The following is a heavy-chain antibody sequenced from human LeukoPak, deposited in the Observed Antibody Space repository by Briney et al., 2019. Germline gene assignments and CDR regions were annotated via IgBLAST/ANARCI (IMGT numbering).Heavy chain of an antibody. CDR1: GFTFSSYA. Sequence: GGSLRLSCAASGFTFSSYAMHWVRQAPGKGLEWVANIKPDGSEKFYVDSVKGRFTISRDNAENSLYLDMSSLRAEDTAVYYCARNAGWVSDYWGQGTLVTVSS. J-gene: IGHJ4*02. V-gene: IGHV3-7*04. CDR2: IKPDGSEK. CDR3: ARNAGWVSDY. D-gene: IGHD6-19*01.